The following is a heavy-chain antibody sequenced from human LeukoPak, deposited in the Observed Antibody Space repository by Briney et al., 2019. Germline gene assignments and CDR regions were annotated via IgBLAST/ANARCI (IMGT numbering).Heavy chain of an antibody. V-gene: IGHV3-48*01. J-gene: IGHJ4*02. CDR3: ATGYYFGSGSYGYLDY. Sequence: PGGSLRLSCSASGFIFSTYSMNWVRQAPGKGLEWLSYISSARSTTYYADSVKGRFTISRDDSENTLYLQMDSLRAEDTAVYYCATGYYFGSGSYGYLDYWGQGTLVTVSS. D-gene: IGHD3-10*01. CDR1: GFIFSTYS. CDR2: ISSARSTT.